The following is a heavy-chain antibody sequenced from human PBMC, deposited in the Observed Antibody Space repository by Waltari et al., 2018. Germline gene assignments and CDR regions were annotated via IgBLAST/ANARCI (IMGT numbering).Heavy chain of an antibody. Sequence: QVQLVESGGGVVQPGRSLRLSCAASGFTFSNYGMHWVRQAPGKGLEWVAVIWYDGNNKYYVDSVKGRFTISRDNSKNTLYLQMNSLRADDTAVYYCARDRVAGSFDYWGQGTLVTVSS. V-gene: IGHV3-33*01. D-gene: IGHD6-19*01. CDR1: GFTFSNYG. J-gene: IGHJ4*02. CDR3: ARDRVAGSFDY. CDR2: IWYDGNNK.